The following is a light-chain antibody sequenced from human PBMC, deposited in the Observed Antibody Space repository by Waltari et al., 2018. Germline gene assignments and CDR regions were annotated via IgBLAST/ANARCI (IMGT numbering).Light chain of an antibody. CDR2: DVS. Sequence: QSALTQPASVSGSPGQSITISCTGTNSDVGGYKYFSWYQQHPGKAPKVMIYDVSRRPSGVSNRFSGSKSGNTASLTISGLQAEDEADYYCCSFAISGTYVFGTGTKVTVL. J-gene: IGLJ1*01. V-gene: IGLV2-23*02. CDR1: NSDVGGYKY. CDR3: CSFAISGTYV.